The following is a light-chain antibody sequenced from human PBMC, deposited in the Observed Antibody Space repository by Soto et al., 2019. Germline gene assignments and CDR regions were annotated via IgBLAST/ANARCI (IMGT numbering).Light chain of an antibody. CDR3: GADHGSGSNFVYV. V-gene: IGLV9-49*01. CDR2: VGTGGIVG. CDR1: SGYSNYE. J-gene: IGLJ2*01. Sequence: QPVLTQPPSASASLGASVTLTCTLSSGYSNYEVDWYQHRPGKGPRFVMRVGTGGIVGSQGEGIPGRFSVFGSGLNRYLTIKNIQEEDESDYDCGADHGSGSNFVYVFGGGTKLTVL.